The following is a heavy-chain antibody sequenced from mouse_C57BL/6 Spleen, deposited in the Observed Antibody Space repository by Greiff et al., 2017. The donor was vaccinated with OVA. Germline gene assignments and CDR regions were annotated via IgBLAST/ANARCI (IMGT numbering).Heavy chain of an antibody. CDR1: GFTFSSYG. CDR2: ISSGGSYT. CDR3: ARHAYAAGYFDV. D-gene: IGHD6-5*01. Sequence: EVKLMESGGDLVKPGGSLKLSCAASGFTFSSYGMSWVRQTPDKRLEWVATISSGGSYTYYPDSVKGRFTISRDNAKNTLYLQMSSLKSEDTAMYYCARHAYAAGYFDVWGTGTTVTVSS. V-gene: IGHV5-6*01. J-gene: IGHJ1*03.